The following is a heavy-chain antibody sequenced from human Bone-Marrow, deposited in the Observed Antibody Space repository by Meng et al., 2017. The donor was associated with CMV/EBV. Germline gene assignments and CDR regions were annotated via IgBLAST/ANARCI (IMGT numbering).Heavy chain of an antibody. D-gene: IGHD3-3*01. CDR1: GYTFRAHA. J-gene: IGHJ5*02. CDR3: ARERFGVLLLRASNWFDP. V-gene: IGHV1-69*05. CDR2: IIPIFGTA. Sequence: SVKVSCKASGYTFRAHAISWVRQAPGQGLEWMGGIIPIFGTANYAQKFQGRVTITTDESTSTAYMELSSLRSEDTAVYYCARERFGVLLLRASNWFDPWGQGTLVTVSS.